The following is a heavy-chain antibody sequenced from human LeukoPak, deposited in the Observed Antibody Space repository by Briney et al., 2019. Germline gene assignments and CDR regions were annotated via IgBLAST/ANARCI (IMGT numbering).Heavy chain of an antibody. CDR3: ARSGWYVGYYYMDV. J-gene: IGHJ6*03. CDR2: IYYSGST. D-gene: IGHD6-19*01. Sequence: SETLSLTCTVSGGSISSYYWSWIRQPPGKGLEWIGYIYYSGSTNYNPSLKSRVTISVDMSKNQFSLKLSSVTAADTAVYYCARSGWYVGYYYMDVWGKGTTVTISS. CDR1: GGSISSYY. V-gene: IGHV4-59*01.